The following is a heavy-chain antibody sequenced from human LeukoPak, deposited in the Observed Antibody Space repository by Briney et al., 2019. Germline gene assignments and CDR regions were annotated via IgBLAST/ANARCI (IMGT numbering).Heavy chain of an antibody. J-gene: IGHJ5*02. CDR3: ARDGTMVRGVANWFDP. D-gene: IGHD3-10*01. CDR1: GYTFTGYY. Sequence: ASVKVSCKASGYTFTGYYMHWVRQAPGQGLEWMGWINPNSGGTNYAQKFQGRVTMTRDTSISTAYMELSRLRSDDTAVYYCARDGTMVRGVANWFDPWGQGTLVTVSS. CDR2: INPNSGGT. V-gene: IGHV1-2*02.